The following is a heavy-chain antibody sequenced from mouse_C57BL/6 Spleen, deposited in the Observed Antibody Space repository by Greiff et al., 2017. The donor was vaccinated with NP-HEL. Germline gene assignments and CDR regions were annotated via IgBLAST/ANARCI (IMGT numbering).Heavy chain of an antibody. CDR2: ISSGSSTI. CDR3: ASALVPYYAMDY. V-gene: IGHV5-17*01. D-gene: IGHD6-2*01. Sequence: EVKLEESGGGLVKPGGSLKLSCAASGFTFSDYGMHWVRQAPEKGLEWVAYISSGSSTIYYADTVKGRFTISRDNAKNTLFLQMTSLRSEDTAMYYCASALVPYYAMDYWGQGTSVTVSS. J-gene: IGHJ4*01. CDR1: GFTFSDYG.